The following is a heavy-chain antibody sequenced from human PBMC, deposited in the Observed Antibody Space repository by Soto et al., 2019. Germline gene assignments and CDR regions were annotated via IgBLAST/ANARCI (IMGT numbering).Heavy chain of an antibody. V-gene: IGHV1-18*01. CDR1: GYTFTSYG. CDR2: ISAYNGNT. D-gene: IGHD2-8*01. Sequence: GASVKVSCKASGYTFTSYGISWVRQAPGQGLEWMGWISAYNGNTNYAQKLQGRVTMTTDTSTSTAYMELSRLRSDDTAVYYCARTLGYCTNGVCSFDYWGQGTLVTVSS. CDR3: ARTLGYCTNGVCSFDY. J-gene: IGHJ4*02.